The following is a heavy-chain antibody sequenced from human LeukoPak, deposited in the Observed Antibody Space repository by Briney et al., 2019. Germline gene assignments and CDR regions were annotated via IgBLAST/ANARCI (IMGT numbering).Heavy chain of an antibody. CDR3: ARDRGYCSSTSCYALPYYYYGMDV. D-gene: IGHD2-2*01. Sequence: PSETLSLTCTVSGGSISSYYWSWIRQPPGKGLEWIGYIYYSGSTNYNPSLKSRVTISVDTSKNQFSLKLSSVTAADTAVYYCARDRGYCSSTSCYALPYYYYGMDVWGQGTTVTVSS. J-gene: IGHJ6*02. CDR1: GGSISSYY. CDR2: IYYSGST. V-gene: IGHV4-59*12.